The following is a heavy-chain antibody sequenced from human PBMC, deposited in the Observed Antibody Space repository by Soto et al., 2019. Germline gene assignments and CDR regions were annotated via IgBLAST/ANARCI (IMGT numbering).Heavy chain of an antibody. CDR2: INQDGSEK. V-gene: IGHV3-7*01. D-gene: IGHD2-15*01. CDR1: GFTFSSYW. J-gene: IGHJ4*02. CDR3: ARDCSGGGCYSFSY. Sequence: GGSLRLSCAASGFTFSSYWMSWVRQAPGKGLEWVANINQDGSEKYYVDSVKGRFTISRDNAKNSLYLQMNSLRAEDTAVYYCARDCSGGGCYSFSYWGQGTLVTVSS.